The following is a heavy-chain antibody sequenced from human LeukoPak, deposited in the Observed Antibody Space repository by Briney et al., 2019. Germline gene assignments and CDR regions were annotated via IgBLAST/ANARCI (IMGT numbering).Heavy chain of an antibody. D-gene: IGHD6-19*01. CDR1: GFTFDHYA. Sequence: GGSLRLSCAASGFTFDHYAMSWVRQAPGKGLEWVSGINELGHTFYADSVKGRFTISRDNSKNTVFLQMNSLSGDDTAEYFCARDHGSQHSGAWYVLDYWGRGTLVTVSS. V-gene: IGHV3-23*01. J-gene: IGHJ4*02. CDR2: INELGHT. CDR3: ARDHGSQHSGAWYVLDY.